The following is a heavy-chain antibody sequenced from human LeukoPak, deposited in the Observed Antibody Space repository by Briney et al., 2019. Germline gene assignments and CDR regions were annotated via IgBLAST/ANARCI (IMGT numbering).Heavy chain of an antibody. V-gene: IGHV4-34*01. J-gene: IGHJ3*02. Sequence: PSETLSLTCAVYGGSFSGYYWSWIRQPPGKGLEWIGEINHSGSTNYNPSLKSRVTISVDTSKNQFSLKLSSVTAADTAVYYCARGRSGPEGAFDIWGQGTMVTVSS. CDR1: GGSFSGYY. CDR2: INHSGST. CDR3: ARGRSGPEGAFDI. D-gene: IGHD2-15*01.